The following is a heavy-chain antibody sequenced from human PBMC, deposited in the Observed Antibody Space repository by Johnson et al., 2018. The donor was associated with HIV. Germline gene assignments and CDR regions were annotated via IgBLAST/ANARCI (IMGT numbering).Heavy chain of an antibody. CDR2: IKQDGSEK. CDR1: GFTFSSYW. J-gene: IGHJ3*02. Sequence: VQLVESGGGLVQPGGSLRLSCAASGFTFSSYWMSWVRQAPGKGLEWVANIKQDGSEKYYVDSVKGRFTISRDNAKNSLYLQMNRLRAEDTAVYYCAKGRSPRIQLRTWAFDIWGQGTMVIVSS. CDR3: AKGRSPRIQLRTWAFDI. D-gene: IGHD5-18*01. V-gene: IGHV3-7*01.